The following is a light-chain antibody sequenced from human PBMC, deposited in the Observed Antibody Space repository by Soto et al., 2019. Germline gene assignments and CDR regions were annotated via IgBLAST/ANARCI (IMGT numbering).Light chain of an antibody. CDR3: HQYANAPLT. J-gene: IGKJ4*01. CDR2: HAS. Sequence: EIVLTQSPGTLSLSPGERATLSCRASQSVGNSYLAWYQQKPGPPPRLLIYHASIRATGTPDRFSGSGSGTDFTLTISRLEPEDFAVYYCHQYANAPLTFGGGTKVEIK. CDR1: QSVGNSY. V-gene: IGKV3-20*01.